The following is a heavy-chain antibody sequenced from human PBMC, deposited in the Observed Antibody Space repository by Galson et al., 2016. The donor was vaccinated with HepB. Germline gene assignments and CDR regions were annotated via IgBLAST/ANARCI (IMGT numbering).Heavy chain of an antibody. CDR1: GYSFTSYG. Sequence: SVKVSCKASGYSFTSYGISWVRQAPGQGLEWMGWISGYNGNTDYAEKVQGRVTMTTDTSTSTAYMALRSLSSVTAADTAVYYCARHFSQWGIYPIWGQGSLVAVSS. V-gene: IGHV1-18*04. CDR2: ISGYNGNT. CDR3: ARHFSQWGIYPI. D-gene: IGHD1-26*01. J-gene: IGHJ4*02.